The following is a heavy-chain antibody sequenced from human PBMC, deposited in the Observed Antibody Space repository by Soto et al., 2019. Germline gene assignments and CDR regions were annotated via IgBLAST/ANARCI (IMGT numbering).Heavy chain of an antibody. CDR2: FGTSRKYI. D-gene: IGHD3-9*01. J-gene: IGHJ3*02. V-gene: IGHV3-48*02. Sequence: PGGSLRLSGAASGYTLSDYSMNWVRQAPGKGREGGSYFGTSRKYIFYPDSVRGRFTISRDDAKNSVYLQMNSLRDEDTAVYYCVRDRDWAFDIWGQGTMVTVSS. CDR3: VRDRDWAFDI. CDR1: GYTLSDYS.